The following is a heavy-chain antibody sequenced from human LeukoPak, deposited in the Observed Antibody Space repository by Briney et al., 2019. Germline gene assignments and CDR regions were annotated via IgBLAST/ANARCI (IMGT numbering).Heavy chain of an antibody. CDR2: IYYSGST. CDR3: ARTRYCSSTTCYYFDY. CDR1: GGSISSYY. J-gene: IGHJ4*02. D-gene: IGHD2-2*01. V-gene: IGHV4-59*08. Sequence: KSSETLSLTCTVSGGSISSYYWSRIRQPPGKGLEWIGYIYYSGSTNYNPSLKSRVTISVDTSKNQFSLKLSSVTAADTAVYYCARTRYCSSTTCYYFDYWGQGTLVTVSS.